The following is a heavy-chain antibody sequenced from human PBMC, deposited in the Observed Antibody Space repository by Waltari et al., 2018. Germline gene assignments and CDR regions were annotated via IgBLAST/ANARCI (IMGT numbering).Heavy chain of an antibody. CDR2: MDPSDSET. CDR3: ARGVGSPGDY. D-gene: IGHD2-8*01. V-gene: IGHV5-10-1*03. Sequence: EVQLVQSGAEMKKPGESLRISCQGSGYTFTTYWINWVRQMPGKGLEWMGRMDPSDSETKYSPSFQGLVTISVDKSSSIAYLQWSNLQASDSAMYYCARGVGSPGDYWGQGTLVTVSS. J-gene: IGHJ4*02. CDR1: GYTFTTYW.